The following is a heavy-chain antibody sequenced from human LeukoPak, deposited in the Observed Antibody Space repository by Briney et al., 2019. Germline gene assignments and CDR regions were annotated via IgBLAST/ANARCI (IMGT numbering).Heavy chain of an antibody. CDR2: IYYSGST. CDR3: ARHQRGNSDAFDI. CDR1: GGSFSGYY. D-gene: IGHD4-23*01. J-gene: IGHJ3*02. V-gene: IGHV4-59*01. Sequence: PSETLSLTCAVYGGSFSGYYWSWIRQPPGKGLEWIGYIYYSGSTNYNPSLKSRVTISVDTSKNQFSLKLSSVTAADTAVYYCARHQRGNSDAFDIWGRGTMVTISS.